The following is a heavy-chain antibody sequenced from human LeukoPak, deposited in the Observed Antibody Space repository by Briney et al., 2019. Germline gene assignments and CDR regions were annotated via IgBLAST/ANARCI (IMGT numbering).Heavy chain of an antibody. V-gene: IGHV1-18*01. Sequence: ASVKVSCKASGYTFTSYGISWVRQAPGQGLEWMGWISAYNGNTNYAQKLQGRVTMTTDTSTSTVYMELSSLRSEDTAVYYCASRTPMVRGAGFDPWGQGTLVTVSS. CDR1: GYTFTSYG. CDR3: ASRTPMVRGAGFDP. CDR2: ISAYNGNT. J-gene: IGHJ5*02. D-gene: IGHD3-10*01.